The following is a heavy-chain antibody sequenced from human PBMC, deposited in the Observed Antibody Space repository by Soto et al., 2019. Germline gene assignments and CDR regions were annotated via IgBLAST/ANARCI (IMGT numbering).Heavy chain of an antibody. CDR2: IWYDGSNK. CDR3: ARAPVVVVPAIFYYYMDV. J-gene: IGHJ6*03. V-gene: IGHV3-33*01. CDR1: GFTFSNYG. Sequence: PGGSLRLSCAASGFTFSNYGMHWVRQAPGKGLEWVAVIWYDGSNKYYADSVKGRFTISRDNSKNTLYLQMNSLRAEDTAVYYCARAPVVVVPAIFYYYMDVWGKGTTVTVSS. D-gene: IGHD2-15*01.